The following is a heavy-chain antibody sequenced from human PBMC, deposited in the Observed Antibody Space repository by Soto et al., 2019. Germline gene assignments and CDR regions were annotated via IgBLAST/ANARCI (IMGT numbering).Heavy chain of an antibody. CDR3: ATYYCSSTSCYFGNYYYYMDV. CDR1: GFTFSSYS. CDR2: ISSSSSYI. J-gene: IGHJ6*03. V-gene: IGHV3-21*01. Sequence: PGGSLRLSCAASGFTFSSYSMNWVRQAPGKGLEWVSSISSSSSYIYYADSVKGRFTISRDNAKNSLYLQMNSLRAEDTAVYYCATYYCSSTSCYFGNYYYYMDVWGKGTPVTV. D-gene: IGHD2-2*01.